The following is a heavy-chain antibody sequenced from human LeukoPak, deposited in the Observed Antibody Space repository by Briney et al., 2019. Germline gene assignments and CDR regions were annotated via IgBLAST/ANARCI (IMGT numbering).Heavy chain of an antibody. V-gene: IGHV4-34*01. J-gene: IGHJ3*02. CDR3: ARVTMIVVVITTVSAFDI. D-gene: IGHD3-22*01. CDR2: INHSGST. CDR1: GGSFSGYY. Sequence: SETLSLTCAVYGGSFSGYYWSWIRKPPGKGLEWIGEINHSGSTNYNPSLKSRVTISVDTSKNQFSLKLSSVTAADTAVYYCARVTMIVVVITTVSAFDIWGQGTMVTVSS.